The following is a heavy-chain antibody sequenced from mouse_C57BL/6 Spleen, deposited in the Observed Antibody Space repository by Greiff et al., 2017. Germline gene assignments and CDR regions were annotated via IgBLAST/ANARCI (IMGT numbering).Heavy chain of an antibody. V-gene: IGHV14-4*01. CDR1: GFNIKDDY. Sequence: VQLQQSGAELVRPGASVKLSCTASGFNIKDDYMHWVKQRPEQGLEWIGWIDPENGDTEYASKFQGKATITADTSSNTAYLQLSSLTSEDTAVYYCTTKGPTGAWFAYWGQGTLVTVSA. CDR2: IDPENGDT. D-gene: IGHD1-1*01. J-gene: IGHJ3*01. CDR3: TTKGPTGAWFAY.